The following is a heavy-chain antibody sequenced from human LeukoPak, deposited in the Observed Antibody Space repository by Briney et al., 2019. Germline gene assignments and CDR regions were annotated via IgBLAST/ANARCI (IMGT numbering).Heavy chain of an antibody. V-gene: IGHV4-31*03. Sequence: PSETLSLTCSVSGGSISSGVYYWSWIRQHPGKGLEWIGYIYYSGSTYYNPSLKSRVTISLDTSKNQFSLKLTSVTAADTAVYYCASTEGVRAGYFDYWGQGTLVTVSS. CDR2: IYYSGST. CDR3: ASTEGVRAGYFDY. CDR1: GGSISSGVYY. D-gene: IGHD1-14*01. J-gene: IGHJ4*02.